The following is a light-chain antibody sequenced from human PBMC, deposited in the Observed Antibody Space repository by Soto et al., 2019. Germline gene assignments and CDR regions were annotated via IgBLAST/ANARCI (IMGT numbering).Light chain of an antibody. CDR2: QDS. CDR1: KLGDKY. J-gene: IGLJ2*01. Sequence: SYELTQPPSVSVSPGQTASITCYGDKLGDKYACWYQQKPGQSPVLVIYQDSKRPSGIPERFSGSNSGNTATLTISGTQAMDEADYYCQAWDSSTVAFGGGTQLTVL. CDR3: QAWDSSTVA. V-gene: IGLV3-1*01.